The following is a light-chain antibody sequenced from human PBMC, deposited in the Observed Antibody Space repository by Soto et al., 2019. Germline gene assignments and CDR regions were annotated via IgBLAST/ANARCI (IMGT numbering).Light chain of an antibody. CDR1: SSDVGDGDF. J-gene: IGLJ3*02. V-gene: IGLV2-14*01. CDR3: CSYTRSYTWV. Sequence: QSVLTQPASVSGSPRQSITISCTGTSSDVGDGDFVSWYQQRPGNAPTLMIYKVSNRTSGVSNRFSGSKSGNTASLTISGIQAEDEADYYCCSYTRSYTWVFDGGTKVTVL. CDR2: KVS.